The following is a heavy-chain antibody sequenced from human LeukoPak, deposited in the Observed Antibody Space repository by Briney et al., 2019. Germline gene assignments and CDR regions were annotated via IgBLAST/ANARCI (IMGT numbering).Heavy chain of an antibody. V-gene: IGHV1-69*13. CDR2: IIPIFGTA. CDR1: GGTFSSYA. Sequence: SVKVSCKASGGTFSSYAISWVRQAPGQGLEWMGGIIPIFGTANYAQKFQGRVTITADESTSTAYMELSSLRSEDTAVYYCARDYGGPLVCYYFDYWGQGTLVTVSS. CDR3: ARDYGGPLVCYYFDY. D-gene: IGHD3-16*01. J-gene: IGHJ4*02.